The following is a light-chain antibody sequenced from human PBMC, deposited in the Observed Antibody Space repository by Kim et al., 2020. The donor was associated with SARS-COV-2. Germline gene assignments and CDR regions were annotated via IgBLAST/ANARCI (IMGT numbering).Light chain of an antibody. Sequence: QSVTISCTGTSSGGGGYNYVSWYQQHPGKAPKLMIYDVSKRPSGVPDRFSGSKSGNTASLTISGLQAEDEADYYCCSYAGSYTFYVFGTGTKVTVL. J-gene: IGLJ1*01. CDR3: CSYAGSYTFYV. CDR2: DVS. V-gene: IGLV2-11*01. CDR1: SSGGGGYNY.